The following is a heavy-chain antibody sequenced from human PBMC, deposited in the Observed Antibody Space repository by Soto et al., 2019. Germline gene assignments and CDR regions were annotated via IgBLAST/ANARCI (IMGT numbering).Heavy chain of an antibody. D-gene: IGHD6-13*01. CDR3: AKENGYSSSWFEFDY. Sequence: TSETLSLTCTVSGDSISSYYCSWIRQPPGKGLEWVSAISGSGGSTYYADSVKGRFTISRDNSKNTLYLQMSSLRAEDTAVYYCAKENGYSSSWFEFDYWGQGTLVTVSS. CDR1: GDSISSYY. CDR2: ISGSGGST. V-gene: IGHV3-23*01. J-gene: IGHJ4*02.